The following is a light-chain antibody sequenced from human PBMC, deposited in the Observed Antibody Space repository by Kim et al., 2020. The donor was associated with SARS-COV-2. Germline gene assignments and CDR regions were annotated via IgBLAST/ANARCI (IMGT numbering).Light chain of an antibody. J-gene: IGKJ1*01. CDR1: QSLLHSNGYNY. CDR2: LGS. CDR3: MQGLQICT. V-gene: IGKV2-28*01. Sequence: DNVMTQSPLSLPVTPGEPAAISCKSSQSLLHSNGYNYLEWYLQKPGQSPQLLIYLGSNRASGVPDRFSGSGSGTDFTLKISGVEAEDVGLYYCMQGLQICTFGQGTKVDIK.